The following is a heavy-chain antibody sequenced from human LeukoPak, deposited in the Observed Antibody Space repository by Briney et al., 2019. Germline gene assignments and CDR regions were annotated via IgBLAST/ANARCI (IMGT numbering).Heavy chain of an antibody. CDR1: GGSISSSSYY. CDR3: ARLRIAVAVYYFDY. Sequence: SETLSLTCTVSGGSISSSSYYWGWSRQPPGKGLEWIGSIYYSGSTYYNPSLKSRVTISVDTSKNQFSLKLSSVTAADTAVYYCARLRIAVAVYYFDYWGQGTLVTVSS. J-gene: IGHJ4*02. CDR2: IYYSGST. D-gene: IGHD6-19*01. V-gene: IGHV4-39*01.